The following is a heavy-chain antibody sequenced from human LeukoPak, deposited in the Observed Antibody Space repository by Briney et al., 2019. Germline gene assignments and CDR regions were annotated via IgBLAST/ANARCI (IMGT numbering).Heavy chain of an antibody. CDR2: IYNSGTT. J-gene: IGHJ5*02. CDR1: GDSISSGDYS. D-gene: IGHD3-10*01. Sequence: PSETLSLTCAVSGDSISSGDYSWSWIRQPPGKGLEWIGYIYNSGTTNYNPSLKSRVTISVDTSKNQFSLKLSSVTTADTAVYYCARLYYSDSGSQNWFDPWGQGTLVTVSS. CDR3: ARLYYSDSGSQNWFDP. V-gene: IGHV4-30-4*07.